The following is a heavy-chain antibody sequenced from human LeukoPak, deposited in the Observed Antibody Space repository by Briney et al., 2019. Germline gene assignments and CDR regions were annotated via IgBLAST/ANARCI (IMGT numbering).Heavy chain of an antibody. CDR2: ISGSGDSA. D-gene: IGHD1-26*01. J-gene: IGHJ6*03. CDR1: GFTFRTSG. CDR3: AKSGASPLYHMDV. Sequence: GGSLRLSCAASGFTFRTSGMSWVRQAPGKGLEWVSAISGSGDSAYYADSVKGRFTISRDDSKNTLYLQMSSLRVDDTAIYYCAKSGASPLYHMDVWGKGATVTVSS. V-gene: IGHV3-23*01.